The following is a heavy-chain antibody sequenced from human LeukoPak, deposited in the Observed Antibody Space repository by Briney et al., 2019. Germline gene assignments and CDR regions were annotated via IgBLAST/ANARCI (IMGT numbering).Heavy chain of an antibody. CDR1: GGSISSYY. Sequence: SETLSLTCTVSGGSISSYYWSWIRQPPGKGLEWIGYIYYSGSTNYNPSLKSRVTISVDTSKNQFSLKLSSVTAADTAVYYCARDPVFPSRTVAPGWFDPWGQGTLVTVSS. V-gene: IGHV4-59*01. CDR2: IYYSGST. CDR3: ARDPVFPSRTVAPGWFDP. J-gene: IGHJ5*02. D-gene: IGHD4-23*01.